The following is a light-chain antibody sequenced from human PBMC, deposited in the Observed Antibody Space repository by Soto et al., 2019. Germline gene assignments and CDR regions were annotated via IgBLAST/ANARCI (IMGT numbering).Light chain of an antibody. J-gene: IGKJ3*01. CDR1: QGISSY. CDR3: QQTYSTPFT. CDR2: GAS. Sequence: AIRMTQSPSSLSASTGDRVTITCRASQGISSYLAWYQQKPGKAPNLLINGASSLQSGVPSRFSGSGSGTDFTLTISNLQPEDFATYYCQQTYSTPFTFGPGTKVDIK. V-gene: IGKV1-8*01.